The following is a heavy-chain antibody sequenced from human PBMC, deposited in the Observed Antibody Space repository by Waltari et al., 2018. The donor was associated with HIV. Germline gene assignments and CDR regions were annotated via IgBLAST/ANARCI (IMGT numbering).Heavy chain of an antibody. V-gene: IGHV3-21*01. Sequence: EVQLVESGGGLVKPGGSLRLSCEASGFTFSSYTMNWVRQAPGKGLEWVSSISSSSSDIYYAVSVKGRFTISRDNAKNSLFLQMGSLRAEDMAVYYCARASRGVAVAGFDYWGQGILVTVSS. J-gene: IGHJ4*02. CDR1: GFTFSSYT. CDR3: ARASRGVAVAGFDY. D-gene: IGHD6-19*01. CDR2: ISSSSSDI.